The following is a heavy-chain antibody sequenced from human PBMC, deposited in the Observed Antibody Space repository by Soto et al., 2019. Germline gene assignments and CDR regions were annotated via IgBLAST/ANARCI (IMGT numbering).Heavy chain of an antibody. CDR3: ARLYYYDSSGYYYYYYGMDV. D-gene: IGHD3-22*01. J-gene: IGHJ6*02. CDR2: IDPSDSYT. V-gene: IGHV5-10-1*01. CDR1: GYSFTSYW. Sequence: GESLEISCKGSGYSFTSYWISWVRQMPGKGLEWMGRIDPSDSYTNYSPSFQGHVTISADKSISTAYLQWSSLKASDTAMYYCARLYYYDSSGYYYYYYGMDVWGQGTTVTVSS.